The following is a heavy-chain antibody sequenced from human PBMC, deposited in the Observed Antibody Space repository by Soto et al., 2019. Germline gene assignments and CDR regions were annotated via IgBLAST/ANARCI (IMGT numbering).Heavy chain of an antibody. J-gene: IGHJ6*02. CDR2: TYYRSKWYN. CDR3: SIDPPYYDFWSGYYKDYYGMDV. Sequence: SQTLSLTCAISGDSVSSNSAAWNWIRQSPSRGLEWLGRTYYRSKWYNDYAVSVKSRITINPDTSKNQFSLQPNSVTPEDTAVYYCSIDPPYYDFWSGYYKDYYGMDVWGQGTTVTVSS. CDR1: GDSVSSNSAA. V-gene: IGHV6-1*01. D-gene: IGHD3-3*01.